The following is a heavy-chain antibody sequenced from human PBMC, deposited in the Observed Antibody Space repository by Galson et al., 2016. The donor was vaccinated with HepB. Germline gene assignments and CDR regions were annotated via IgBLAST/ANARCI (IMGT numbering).Heavy chain of an antibody. CDR1: GFTFSSYG. CDR2: IRPGGSST. D-gene: IGHD1-26*01. Sequence: SLRLSCAASGFTFSSYGMNWVRQAPGKGLEWVSAIRPGGSSTFYADSVKGRFTISRDDSTDTLYLRMNRLRAEDTAVYYCTTVPVGDYYYFMDVWGKGTTVTVSS. CDR3: TTVPVGDYYYFMDV. V-gene: IGHV3-23*01. J-gene: IGHJ6*03.